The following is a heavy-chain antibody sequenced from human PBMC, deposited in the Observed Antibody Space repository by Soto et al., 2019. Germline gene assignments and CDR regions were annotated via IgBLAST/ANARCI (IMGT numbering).Heavy chain of an antibody. Sequence: QVQLVQSGAEEKKPGASVKVSCKASGYTFTSYGISWVRQAPGQGLEWMGWITAYNGYTNYAQKLQGRVTMTTDTXTSAAYMELRSLRSDDTAVYYCARTPNERGGWFDPWGQGTLVIVSS. CDR3: ARTPNERGGWFDP. CDR2: ITAYNGYT. CDR1: GYTFTSYG. J-gene: IGHJ5*02. V-gene: IGHV1-18*01. D-gene: IGHD2-8*01.